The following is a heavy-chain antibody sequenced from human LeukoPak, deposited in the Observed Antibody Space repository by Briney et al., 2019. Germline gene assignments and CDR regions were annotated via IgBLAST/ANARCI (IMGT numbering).Heavy chain of an antibody. V-gene: IGHV3-23*01. Sequence: GGSLRLSCAASGFTFSSYAMSWVRQAPGKGLEWVSAISGSGGSTYYADSVKGRFTISRDNSKNTLYLQMNSLRAEDTAVYYCAKECVLRFLEWDVGNWFDPWGQGTLVTVSS. J-gene: IGHJ5*02. D-gene: IGHD3-3*01. CDR3: AKECVLRFLEWDVGNWFDP. CDR1: GFTFSSYA. CDR2: ISGSGGST.